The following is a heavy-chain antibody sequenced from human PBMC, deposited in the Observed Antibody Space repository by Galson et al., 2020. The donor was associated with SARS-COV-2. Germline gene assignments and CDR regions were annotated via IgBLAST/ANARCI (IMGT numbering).Heavy chain of an antibody. CDR2: ISPAVRVR. CDR3: VRAMGLWFGELFDY. J-gene: IGHJ4*02. V-gene: IGHV3-11*01. CDR1: GFSFSDHH. Sequence: GGSLRLSCAASGFSFSDHHMAWLRQPPGKGREWFSHISPAVRVRHSADSVKGRFTISRDNADNSLFLQMNNVRADDTAVYYCVRAMGLWFGELFDYWGQGALVTVSS. D-gene: IGHD3-10*01.